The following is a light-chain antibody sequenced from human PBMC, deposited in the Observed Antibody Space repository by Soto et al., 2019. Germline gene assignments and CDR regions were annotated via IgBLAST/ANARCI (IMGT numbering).Light chain of an antibody. J-gene: IGKJ1*01. V-gene: IGKV1-39*01. CDR1: QSISSW. Sequence: DIQMTQSASTLSASLGDRVTITWRASQSISSWLAWSQQKPGKAPRLLLFDASSLESGVPSRFSGSGYGTDFNLTISSLQTEDFATYYCQQSYSTPRTFGQGTKVDIK. CDR3: QQSYSTPRT. CDR2: DAS.